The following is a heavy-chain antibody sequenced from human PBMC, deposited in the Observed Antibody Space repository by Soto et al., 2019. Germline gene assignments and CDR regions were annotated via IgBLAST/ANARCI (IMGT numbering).Heavy chain of an antibody. J-gene: IGHJ6*02. V-gene: IGHV1-69*01. Sequence: QVQLVQSGAEVKKTGSSVKVSCKASGGTFSSYAISWVRQAPGQGLEWMGGFIPMFNRPHSARKFQGRVTITADESTSTAYMDLSSLRSEDTAVYYCARGQFHHVSNYYYALDVWGQGTTVTFSS. CDR3: ARGQFHHVSNYYYALDV. CDR1: GGTFSSYA. CDR2: FIPMFNRP.